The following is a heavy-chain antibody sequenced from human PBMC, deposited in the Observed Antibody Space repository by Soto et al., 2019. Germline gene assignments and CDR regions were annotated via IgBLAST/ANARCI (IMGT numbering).Heavy chain of an antibody. Sequence: GGSLRLSCAASGFTFDDYAMHWVRQVPGKGLEWVSGINWNSDSIGYADSVKGRFAISRDNAKNSLPLQMNSPRAEDAAFYYCVKDESITCCSGQFSPWGQGTMVTIYS. D-gene: IGHD6-19*01. CDR1: GFTFDDYA. J-gene: IGHJ1*01. CDR2: INWNSDSI. CDR3: VKDESITCCSGQFSP. V-gene: IGHV3-9*01.